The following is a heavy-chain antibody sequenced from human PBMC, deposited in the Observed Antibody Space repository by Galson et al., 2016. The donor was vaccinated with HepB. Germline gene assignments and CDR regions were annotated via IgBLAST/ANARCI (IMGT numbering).Heavy chain of an antibody. Sequence: SVKVSCKASGYSFTSHSISWVRQAPGQGLEWMGYITTYSGDTYYAPNLQGRVTMTTDTSTRTAYMELRSLRSDDTAVYYCARDRDNYGSGSDYWGQATLVTVSS. V-gene: IGHV1-18*01. CDR3: ARDRDNYGSGSDY. CDR2: ITTYSGDT. CDR1: GYSFTSHS. D-gene: IGHD3-10*01. J-gene: IGHJ4*02.